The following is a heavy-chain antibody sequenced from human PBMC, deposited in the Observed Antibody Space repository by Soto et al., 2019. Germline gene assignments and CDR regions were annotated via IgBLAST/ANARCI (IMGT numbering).Heavy chain of an antibody. CDR2: INHSGST. CDR1: GGSFSGYY. D-gene: IGHD6-19*01. Sequence: SETLSLTCAVYGGSFSGYYWSWIRQPPGKGLEWIGEINHSGSTNYNPSLKSRVTISVDTSKNQFSLKLSSVTAADTAVYYCARGAAVAGTLMGNYYYGMDVWGQGTTVTVSS. J-gene: IGHJ6*02. V-gene: IGHV4-34*01. CDR3: ARGAAVAGTLMGNYYYGMDV.